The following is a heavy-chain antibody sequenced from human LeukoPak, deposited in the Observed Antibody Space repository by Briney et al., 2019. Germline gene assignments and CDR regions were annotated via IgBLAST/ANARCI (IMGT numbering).Heavy chain of an antibody. CDR1: GGPFSGYY. CDR2: INHSGST. V-gene: IGHV4-34*01. CDR3: AGNIVVVPAAPRVGIDY. J-gene: IGHJ4*02. D-gene: IGHD2-2*01. Sequence: SETLSLTCAVNGGPFSGYYWSWIRQPPGKGLEWIGEINHSGSTNYNPSLKSRVTISVDTSKNQFSLKLSSVTAADTAVYYCAGNIVVVPAAPRVGIDYWGQGTLVTVSS.